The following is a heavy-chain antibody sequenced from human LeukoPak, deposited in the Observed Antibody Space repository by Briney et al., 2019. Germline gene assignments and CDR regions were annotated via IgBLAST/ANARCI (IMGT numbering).Heavy chain of an antibody. CDR1: GFTFSSYA. CDR2: ISYDGSNK. V-gene: IGHV3-30*04. CDR3: ARDPNSYYGSSMDY. J-gene: IGHJ4*02. D-gene: IGHD3-10*01. Sequence: PGGSLRLSCAASGFTFSSYAMHWVRQAPGKGLEWVAVISYDGSNKYYADSVKGRFTISRDNAKNSLYLQMNSLRAEDTAVYYCARDPNSYYGSSMDYWGQGTLVTVSS.